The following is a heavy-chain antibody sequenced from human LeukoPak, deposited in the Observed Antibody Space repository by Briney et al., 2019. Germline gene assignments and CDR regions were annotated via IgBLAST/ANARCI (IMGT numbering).Heavy chain of an antibody. CDR3: ARVSDSSGYYYYYYYGMDV. D-gene: IGHD3-22*01. CDR2: ISYDGSNK. CDR1: GFTFSSYA. J-gene: IGHJ6*02. V-gene: IGHV3-30-3*01. Sequence: GGSLRLSCAASGFTFSSYAMRWVRQAPGKGLEWVAVISYDGSNKYYADSVKGRFTISRDNSKNTLYLQMNSLRAEDTAVYYCARVSDSSGYYYYYYYGMDVWGQGTTVTVSS.